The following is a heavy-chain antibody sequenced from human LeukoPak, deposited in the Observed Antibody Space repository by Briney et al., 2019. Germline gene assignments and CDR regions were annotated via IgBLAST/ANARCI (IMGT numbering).Heavy chain of an antibody. CDR3: ARIVGATPYYYYYMDV. D-gene: IGHD1-26*01. Sequence: ASVKVSCKASGYTFTGYYMHWVRQAPGQGLEWMGWINPNSGGTNYAQKFQGRVTMTGDTSISTAYMELSRLRSDDTAVYYCARIVGATPYYYYYMDVWGKGTTVTVSS. V-gene: IGHV1-2*02. CDR2: INPNSGGT. J-gene: IGHJ6*03. CDR1: GYTFTGYY.